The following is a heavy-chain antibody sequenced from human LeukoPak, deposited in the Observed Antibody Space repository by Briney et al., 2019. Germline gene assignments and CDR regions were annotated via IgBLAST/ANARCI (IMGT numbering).Heavy chain of an antibody. CDR2: IYYSGST. D-gene: IGHD6-19*01. J-gene: IGHJ4*02. CDR1: GDSISSYY. CDR3: ARDRDRGIAVD. Sequence: SETLSLTCSVSGDSISSYYWSWIRQPPGKGLEWIGYIYYSGSTNYNPSLKSRVTISVDTSKNQFSLKLSSVTAADTAVYYCARDRDRGIAVDWGQGTLVTVSS. V-gene: IGHV4-59*01.